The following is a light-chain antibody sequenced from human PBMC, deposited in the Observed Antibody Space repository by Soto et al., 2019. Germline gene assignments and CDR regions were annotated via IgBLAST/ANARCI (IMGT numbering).Light chain of an antibody. CDR3: QQFGSSGPLT. CDR1: QSVSSTY. V-gene: IGKV3-20*01. CDR2: GTS. Sequence: EIVLTQSPATLSLSPGEGATLSCRGIQSVSSTYLGLYQQQPGQPPRLLMSGTSNRATYSPARFSASGSATDFSLTIRRLEPEDSAVYYCQQFGSSGPLTFGGGTKVDIK. J-gene: IGKJ4*01.